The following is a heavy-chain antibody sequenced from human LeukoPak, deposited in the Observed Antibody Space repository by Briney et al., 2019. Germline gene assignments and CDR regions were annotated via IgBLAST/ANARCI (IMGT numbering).Heavy chain of an antibody. D-gene: IGHD5-18*01. Sequence: SVKVSCKASGYTFTSYDINWVRQATGQGLEWMGGIIPIFGTANYAQKFQGRVTITADKSTSTAYMELSSLRSEDTAVYYCARGGVDTAMVNWFDPWGQGTLVTVSS. V-gene: IGHV1-69*06. CDR3: ARGGVDTAMVNWFDP. CDR1: GYTFTSYD. CDR2: IIPIFGTA. J-gene: IGHJ5*02.